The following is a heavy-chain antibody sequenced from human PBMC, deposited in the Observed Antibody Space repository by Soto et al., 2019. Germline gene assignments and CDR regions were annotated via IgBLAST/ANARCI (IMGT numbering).Heavy chain of an antibody. CDR3: ATSTYWSSTSCYYYYYGMDV. D-gene: IGHD2-2*01. CDR2: IIAIFGTA. CDR1: GGTFSSYA. V-gene: IGHV1-69*01. Sequence: QVQLVQSGAEVKKPGSSVKVSCKASGGTFSSYAISWVRQAPGQGLEWMGGIIAIFGTANYAQKFQGRVTIPADESTSTAYIELSSRRAEDTAVYYCATSTYWSSTSCYYYYYGMDVWGPGTKGTVSS. J-gene: IGHJ6*01.